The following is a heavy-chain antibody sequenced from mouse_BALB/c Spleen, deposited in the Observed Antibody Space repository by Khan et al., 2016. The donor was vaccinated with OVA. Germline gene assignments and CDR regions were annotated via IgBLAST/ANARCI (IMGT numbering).Heavy chain of an antibody. V-gene: IGHV1-9*01. CDR1: GYTFSSYW. CDR3: ARGAGTTYGMDY. D-gene: IGHD4-1*01. CDR2: ILPGRGNS. Sequence: QMQLEESGAELMKPGASVKISCKATGYTFSSYWIEWVKQRPGHGLEWIGEILPGRGNSNYNEKFKDRATFTADTSSTIAYMQLSSLTSEASAVYYGARGAGTTYGMDYWGQGTSVTVSS. J-gene: IGHJ4*01.